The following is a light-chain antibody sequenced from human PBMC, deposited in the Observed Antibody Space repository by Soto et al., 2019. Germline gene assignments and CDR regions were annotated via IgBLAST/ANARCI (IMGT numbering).Light chain of an antibody. Sequence: QSALTQPPSASGTPGLRVTISCSGSSSNIARSFVYWYQQVPGTAPKLLIFENNLRPSGVPDRFSGSKSGTSASLAISGLRLEDEADYYCVAWDASLSGYVFGTGTKVTVL. V-gene: IGLV1-47*01. CDR3: VAWDASLSGYV. CDR1: SSNIARSF. J-gene: IGLJ1*01. CDR2: ENN.